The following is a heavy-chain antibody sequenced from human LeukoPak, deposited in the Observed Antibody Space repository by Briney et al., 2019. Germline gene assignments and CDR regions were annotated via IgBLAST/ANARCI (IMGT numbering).Heavy chain of an antibody. CDR1: GYTFTTYT. CDR2: INTNTGNP. V-gene: IGHV7-4-1*02. Sequence: ASVTVSCKASGYTFTTYTMNWVRQAPGQGLEWMGWINTNTGNPTYAQGFTGRFVFSLDTSVSTAYLQISSLKAEDTAMYYCARERSPIFGVVRRHNNWFDPWGQGTLVTVSS. CDR3: ARERSPIFGVVRRHNNWFDP. D-gene: IGHD3-3*01. J-gene: IGHJ5*02.